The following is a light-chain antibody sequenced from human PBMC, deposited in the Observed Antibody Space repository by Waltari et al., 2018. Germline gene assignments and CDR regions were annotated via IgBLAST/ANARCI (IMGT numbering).Light chain of an antibody. V-gene: IGKV3-20*01. CDR3: QHYVSLPAT. CDR1: QSISKY. CDR2: GAS. Sequence: SPGTLSLSPGDRATLSCRASQSISKYLAWYQQKPGQAPRLLIYGASSTATGIPDRFSGSGSGTDFSLTISRLEPEDFAVYYCQHYVSLPATFGQGTKVEIE. J-gene: IGKJ1*01.